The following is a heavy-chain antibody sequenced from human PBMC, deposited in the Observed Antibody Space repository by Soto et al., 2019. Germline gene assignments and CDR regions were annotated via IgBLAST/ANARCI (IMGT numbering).Heavy chain of an antibody. CDR2: IYHSGST. CDR3: ARVMRGVLWFGERVGYYYYGMDV. Sequence: QVQLQESGPGLVKPSGTLSLTCAVSGGSISSSNWWSWVRQPPGKGLEWIGEIYHSGSTNYNPSPKSRVTISVDKSKNQFSLKLSSVTAADTAVYYCARVMRGVLWFGERVGYYYYGMDVWGQGTTVTVSS. J-gene: IGHJ6*02. D-gene: IGHD3-10*01. V-gene: IGHV4-4*02. CDR1: GGSISSSNW.